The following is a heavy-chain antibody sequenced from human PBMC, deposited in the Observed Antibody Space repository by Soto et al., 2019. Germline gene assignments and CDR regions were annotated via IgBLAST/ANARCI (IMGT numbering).Heavy chain of an antibody. CDR3: ARDPRRQYYYGMDV. D-gene: IGHD6-25*01. J-gene: IGHJ6*02. CDR1: GGSISSGGYY. CDR2: IYYSGST. Sequence: SETLSLTCTVSGGSISSGGYYWSWIRQHPGKGLEWIGYIYYSGSTYYNPSLKSRVTISVDTSKNQFSLKLSSVTAADTAVYYCARDPRRQYYYGMDVWGQGTTVT. V-gene: IGHV4-31*03.